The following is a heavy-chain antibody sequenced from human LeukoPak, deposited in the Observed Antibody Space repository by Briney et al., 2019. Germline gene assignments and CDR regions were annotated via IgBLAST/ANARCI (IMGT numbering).Heavy chain of an antibody. CDR3: VRALYNSGQFDP. V-gene: IGHV3-13*04. D-gene: IGHD5-12*01. CDR1: GFTFRKFD. J-gene: IGHJ5*02. Sequence: GGSLRLSCAASGFTFRKFDMYWVRQPTGKGLEWVSGISSSGDTFYQDSVKGRFTISRENGENSLFLQLNSLRTGDTAVYYCVRALYNSGQFDPWGQGTLVTVSS. CDR2: ISSSGDT.